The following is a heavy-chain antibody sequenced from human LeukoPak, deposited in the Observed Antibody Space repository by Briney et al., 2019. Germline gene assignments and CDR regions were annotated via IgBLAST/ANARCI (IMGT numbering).Heavy chain of an antibody. V-gene: IGHV1-2*02. D-gene: IGHD6-19*01. J-gene: IGHJ5*02. CDR2: INPNSGDT. Sequence: ASVKVSCKASRYTFTGYYMHWVRQAPGQGLEWMGWINPNSGDTNYAQKFQGRVTMTRDTSITTAYMELSRLRSDDTAAYFCASGWSITGWYNNWFDPWGQGTLVTVSS. CDR3: ASGWSITGWYNNWFDP. CDR1: RYTFTGYY.